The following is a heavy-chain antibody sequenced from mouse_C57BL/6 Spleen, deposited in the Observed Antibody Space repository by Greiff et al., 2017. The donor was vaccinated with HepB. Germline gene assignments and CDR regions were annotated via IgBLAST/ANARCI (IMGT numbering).Heavy chain of an antibody. CDR3: ARGSRNYDVGYYAMDY. CDR2: IDPSDSYT. J-gene: IGHJ4*01. CDR1: GYTFTSYW. V-gene: IGHV1-50*01. Sequence: QVQLQQSGAELVKPGASVKLSCKASGYTFTSYWMQWVKQRPGQGLEWIGEIDPSDSYTNYNQKFKGKATLTVDTSSSTAYMQLSSLTSEDSAVYDCARGSRNYDVGYYAMDYWGQGTSVTVSS. D-gene: IGHD2-4*01.